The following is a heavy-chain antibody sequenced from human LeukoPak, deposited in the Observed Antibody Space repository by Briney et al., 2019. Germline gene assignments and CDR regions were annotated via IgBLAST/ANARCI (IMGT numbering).Heavy chain of an antibody. V-gene: IGHV1-69*04. CDR2: IIPILGIA. CDR1: GGTFSSYT. J-gene: IGHJ4*02. D-gene: IGHD4-23*01. CDR3: ARESSGPLPVVSFDY. Sequence: GASGKVSCKASGGTFSSYTISWVRQAPGQGLEWMGRIIPILGIANYAQKFQGRVTITADKATSTAYMELSSLRYEDTAVYYCARESSGPLPVVSFDYWGQGTLVTVSS.